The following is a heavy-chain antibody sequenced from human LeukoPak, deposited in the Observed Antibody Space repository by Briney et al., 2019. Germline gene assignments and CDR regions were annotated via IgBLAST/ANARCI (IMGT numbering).Heavy chain of an antibody. D-gene: IGHD3-16*02. CDR3: AEGELSYSFDY. J-gene: IGHJ4*02. Sequence: ASVKVSCKASGYTFTYRYLHWVRQAPGQALEWMGWITPFNGNTNYAQKFQDRVTITRDRSMSTAYMELSSLRSEDIAMYYCAEGELSYSFDYWGQGTLVTVSS. CDR2: ITPFNGNT. CDR1: GYTFTYRY. V-gene: IGHV1-45*02.